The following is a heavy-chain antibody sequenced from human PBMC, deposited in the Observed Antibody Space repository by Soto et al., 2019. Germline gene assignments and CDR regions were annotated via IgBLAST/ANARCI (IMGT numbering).Heavy chain of an antibody. CDR2: IYHSGNT. Sequence: QLQLQESGSGLVKPSQTLSLTCAVSGGSISSGGYSWTWIRQPPGKGLEWIGYIYHSGNTYYNPSLKSRGTISGDRSKNQFALNLSSVTAADTAVYNCASNVAAADALDVWGQGTMVTVSS. J-gene: IGHJ3*01. CDR3: ASNVAAADALDV. D-gene: IGHD2-15*01. CDR1: GGSISSGGYS. V-gene: IGHV4-30-2*01.